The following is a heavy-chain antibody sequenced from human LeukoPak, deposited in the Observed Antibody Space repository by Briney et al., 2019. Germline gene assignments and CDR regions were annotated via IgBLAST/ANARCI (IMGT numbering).Heavy chain of an antibody. CDR3: ARKAVRIDAFDI. CDR1: VGSISSTTNY. J-gene: IGHJ3*02. D-gene: IGHD6-19*01. CDR2: IYYSGST. Sequence: SESLSLTCTVSVGSISSTTNYWGWIRQPPGKGLEWIGSIYYSGSTYYNPSLKSRVTISVDTSKNQFSLKLSSVTPADTAVYYCARKAVRIDAFDIWGQGTMVIVSS. V-gene: IGHV4-39*07.